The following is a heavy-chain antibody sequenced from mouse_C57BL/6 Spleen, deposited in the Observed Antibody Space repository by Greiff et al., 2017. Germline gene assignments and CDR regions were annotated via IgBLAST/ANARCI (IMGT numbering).Heavy chain of an antibody. J-gene: IGHJ2*01. D-gene: IGHD1-1*01. CDR1: GYTFTSYW. CDR3: ARRGTTVAFDY. CDR2: IDPSDSYT. Sequence: VQLQQPGAELVMPGASVKLSCKASGYTFTSYWMHWVKQRPGQGLEWIGEIDPSDSYTNYNQKFKGKSTLTVDKSSSTAYMQLSSLTSEDSAVYYCARRGTTVAFDYWGQGTTLTVSS. V-gene: IGHV1-69*01.